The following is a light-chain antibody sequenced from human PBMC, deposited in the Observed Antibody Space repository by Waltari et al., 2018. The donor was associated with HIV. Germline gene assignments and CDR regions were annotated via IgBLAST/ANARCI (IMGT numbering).Light chain of an antibody. CDR1: TANIGANF. CDR2: RDN. CDR3: AVLDDTLGGGV. J-gene: IGLJ2*01. Sequence: QSVLTQPPSASGTPGQKVTISCSGGTANIGANFVFWFQQFPGTAPKLLIYRDNLRRSGVPARFSGSKSGTSASLTISGLRSDDEAHYFCAVLDDTLGGGVFGGVTKLTVL. V-gene: IGLV1-47*01.